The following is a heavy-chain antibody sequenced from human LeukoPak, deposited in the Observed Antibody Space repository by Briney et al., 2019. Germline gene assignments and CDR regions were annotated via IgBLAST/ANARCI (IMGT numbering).Heavy chain of an antibody. CDR3: ARAQYSYGYPFDY. D-gene: IGHD5-18*01. V-gene: IGHV4-59*01. CDR1: GGSISSYY. J-gene: IGHJ4*02. Sequence: SETLSLTCTVSGGSISSYYWSWIPQPPGKGLEWIGYIYYSGSTNYNPSLKSRVTISVDTSKNQFSLKLSSVTAADTAVYYCARAQYSYGYPFDYWGQGTLVTVSS. CDR2: IYYSGST.